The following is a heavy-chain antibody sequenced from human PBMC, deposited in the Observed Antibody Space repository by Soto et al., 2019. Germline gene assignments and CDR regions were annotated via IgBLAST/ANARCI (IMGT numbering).Heavy chain of an antibody. J-gene: IGHJ3*01. CDR1: GFSFSAFE. D-gene: IGHD5-12*01. Sequence: EAKLEEPGGGLIEPGGSLRLSCAASGFSFSAFEMNWVRQAPGKGPEWVAHIKSGGSFTLYAASVKGRFTISRDDADNSLYLQMNRLRAEDTALYYCTKEKSVMNSGYDAFDLWGRGTMVTVSS. CDR3: TKEKSVMNSGYDAFDL. CDR2: IKSGGSFT. V-gene: IGHV3-48*03.